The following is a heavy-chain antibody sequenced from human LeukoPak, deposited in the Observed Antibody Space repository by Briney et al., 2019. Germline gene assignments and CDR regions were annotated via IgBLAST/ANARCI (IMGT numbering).Heavy chain of an antibody. CDR3: ARYSGSYVDY. CDR1: TFGNSD. D-gene: IGHD1-26*01. CDR2: ISSSSSYT. J-gene: IGHJ4*02. V-gene: IGHV3-11*03. Sequence: TFGNSDMRGGRRTPRKRMEWVSYISSSSSYTNYADSVKGRFTISRDNAKNSLYLQMNSLRAEDTAVYYCARYSGSYVDYWGQGTLVTVSS.